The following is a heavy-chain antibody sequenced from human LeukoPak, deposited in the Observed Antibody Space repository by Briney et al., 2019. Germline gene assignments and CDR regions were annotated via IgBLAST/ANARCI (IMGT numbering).Heavy chain of an antibody. J-gene: IGHJ4*02. D-gene: IGHD6-13*01. CDR3: ARATYSSSWSLSYHFDY. V-gene: IGHV1-18*01. Sequence: ASVKVSCKASGYTFTSYGISWVRQAPGQELEWMGWISAYNGNTNYAQKLQGRVTMTTDTSTSTAYMELRSLRSDDTAVYYCARATYSSSWSLSYHFDYWGQGTLVTVSS. CDR1: GYTFTSYG. CDR2: ISAYNGNT.